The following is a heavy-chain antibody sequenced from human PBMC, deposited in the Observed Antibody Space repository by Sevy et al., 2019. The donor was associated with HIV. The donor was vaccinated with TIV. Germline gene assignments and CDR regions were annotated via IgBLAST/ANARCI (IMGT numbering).Heavy chain of an antibody. V-gene: IGHV3-21*01. D-gene: IGHD5-18*01. CDR1: GFTFSSYS. Sequence: GGSLRLSCAASGFTFSSYSMNWVRQAPGKGLEWVSSISSSSSYIYYADSVKGRFTIPRDNAKNSLYLQMNGLGAEDTAGYYCARDVTGYSYGYSTSFDYWGQGTLVTVSS. CDR2: ISSSSSYI. J-gene: IGHJ4*02. CDR3: ARDVTGYSYGYSTSFDY.